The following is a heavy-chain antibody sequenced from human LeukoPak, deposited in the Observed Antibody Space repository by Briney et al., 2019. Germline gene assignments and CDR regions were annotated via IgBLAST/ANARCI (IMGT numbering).Heavy chain of an antibody. D-gene: IGHD3-22*01. CDR3: ARGKWLLPGSSLYYGMDV. CDR2: IWYDGSNK. CDR1: GFTFSSYA. V-gene: IGHV3-33*08. J-gene: IGHJ6*02. Sequence: GGSLRLSCAASGFTFSSYAMPWVRQVPGKGLEWVAVIWYDGSNKYYADSVKGRFTISRDNSKNTLYLQMNSLRAEDTAVYYCARGKWLLPGSSLYYGMDVWGQGTTVTVSS.